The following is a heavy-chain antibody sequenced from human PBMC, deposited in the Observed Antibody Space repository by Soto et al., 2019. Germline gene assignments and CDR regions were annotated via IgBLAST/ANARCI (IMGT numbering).Heavy chain of an antibody. CDR3: ARDLHRGGDCEDAFDI. Sequence: PSETLSLTCAVSGGSISSSNWWSWVRQPPGKGLDWIGEIYHSGSTNYNPSLKSRVTISVDKSKNQFSLKLSSVTAADTAVYYCARDLHRGGDCEDAFDIWGQGTMVTVSS. CDR2: IYHSGST. D-gene: IGHD2-21*02. CDR1: GGSISSSNW. V-gene: IGHV4-4*02. J-gene: IGHJ3*02.